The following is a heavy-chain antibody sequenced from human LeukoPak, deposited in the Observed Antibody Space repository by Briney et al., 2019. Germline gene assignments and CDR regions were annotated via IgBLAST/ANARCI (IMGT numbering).Heavy chain of an antibody. J-gene: IGHJ4*02. V-gene: IGHV4-38-2*01. D-gene: IGHD3-3*01. CDR3: ARLYYDFWSGYYGTSYFDY. Sequence: SETLSLTCAVSGYSISSGYYWGWIRPPPGKGLEWIGSIYHSGSTYYNPSLKSRVTISVDTSKNRFSLKLSSVTAADTAVYYCARLYYDFWSGYYGTSYFDYWGQGTLVTVSS. CDR1: GYSISSGYY. CDR2: IYHSGST.